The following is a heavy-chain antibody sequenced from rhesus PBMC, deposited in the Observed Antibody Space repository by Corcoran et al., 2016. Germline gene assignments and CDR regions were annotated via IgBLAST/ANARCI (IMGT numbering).Heavy chain of an antibody. V-gene: IGHV4-127*01. D-gene: IGHD2-27*01. CDR3: AGCSGIYCYFHY. CDR2: IGGSSGRT. CDR1: GYSCSRGDG. Sequence: QVQLQESGLGLVTPSETLSLPCAVSGYSCSRGDGWSWIRQSPGKGLEWIGYIGGSSGRTNSNPSLKSRVTISKDTSKNQFSLKLSSVTAADTAVYYCAGCSGIYCYFHYWGQGVLVTVSS. J-gene: IGHJ4*01.